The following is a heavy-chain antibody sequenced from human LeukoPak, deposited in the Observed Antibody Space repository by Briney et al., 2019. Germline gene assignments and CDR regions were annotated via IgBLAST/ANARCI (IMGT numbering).Heavy chain of an antibody. D-gene: IGHD1-26*01. CDR3: AKDQVGAFDI. CDR2: IRGSTSYT. CDR1: GFTFSTYT. V-gene: IGHV3-21*04. Sequence: PGGSLRLSCAASGFTFSTYTMNWVRQAPGKGLEWVSYIRGSTSYTYCADSVKGRFTISRDNAKNSLYLQMNSLRAEDMALYYCAKDQVGAFDIWGQGTMVTVSS. J-gene: IGHJ3*02.